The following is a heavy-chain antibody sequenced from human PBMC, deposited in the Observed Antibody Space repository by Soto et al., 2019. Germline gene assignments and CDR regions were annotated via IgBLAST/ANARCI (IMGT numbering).Heavy chain of an antibody. J-gene: IGHJ6*02. CDR2: ISGSGGST. CDR1: GFTFSSYA. V-gene: IGHV3-23*01. CDR3: AKALSGPGALNPYYYYGMDV. D-gene: IGHD1-26*01. Sequence: QPGGSLRLSCAASGFTFSSYAMSWVRQAPGKGLEWVSAISGSGGSTYYADSVKGRFTISRDNSKNTLYLQMNSLRAEDTAVYYCAKALSGPGALNPYYYYGMDVWGQGTTVTVSS.